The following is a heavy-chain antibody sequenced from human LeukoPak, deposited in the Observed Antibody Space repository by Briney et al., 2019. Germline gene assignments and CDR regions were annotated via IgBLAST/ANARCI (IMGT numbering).Heavy chain of an antibody. CDR3: ARGIAVAGREDAFDI. CDR1: GFTVSSNY. J-gene: IGHJ3*02. CDR2: IYSGGST. D-gene: IGHD6-19*01. Sequence: GGSLRLSCAASGFTVSSNYMSWVRQAPGKGLEWVSVIYSGGSTYYADSVKGRFTISRDNSKNTLYLQMNSLRAEDTAVYYCARGIAVAGREDAFDIWGQGTMVTVSS. V-gene: IGHV3-53*01.